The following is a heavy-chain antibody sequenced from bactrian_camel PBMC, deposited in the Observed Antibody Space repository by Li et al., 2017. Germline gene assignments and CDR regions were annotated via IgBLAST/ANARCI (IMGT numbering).Heavy chain of an antibody. CDR2: ITTGGSST. CDR1: ADALMY. CDR3: GTGPPHR. Sequence: HVQLVESGGGSAQVGGSLRLSCSASADALMYMAWFRQAPGQKREAVAAITTGGSSTMYHDSVKGRFTISRDNAKNAVYLQMNNLKSEDTALYYCGTGPPHRWGRGTQVTVS. V-gene: IGHV3S53*01. J-gene: IGHJ4*01. D-gene: IGHD7*01.